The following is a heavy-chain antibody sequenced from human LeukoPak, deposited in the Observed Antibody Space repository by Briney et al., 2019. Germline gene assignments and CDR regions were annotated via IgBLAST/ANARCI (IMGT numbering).Heavy chain of an antibody. CDR1: GLTLSSYS. D-gene: IGHD3/OR15-3a*01. V-gene: IGHV3-30-3*01. J-gene: IGHJ4*02. CDR3: ARDWTDYFDY. CDR2: ISYDGSNK. Sequence: TGGSLRLSCAASGLTLSSYSMHWVRQAPGKGLEWVAFISYDGSNKYYADSVKGRFTISRDNSKNTVYLQMNSLRAEDTAVYYCARDWTDYFDYWGQGTLVTVSS.